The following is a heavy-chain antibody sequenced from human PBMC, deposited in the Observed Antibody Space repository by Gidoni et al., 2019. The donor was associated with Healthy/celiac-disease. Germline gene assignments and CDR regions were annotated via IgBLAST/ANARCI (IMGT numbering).Heavy chain of an antibody. D-gene: IGHD6-6*01. J-gene: IGHJ2*01. Sequence: EVQLVESGGGLVQPGGSLRLACAASGCTFSSYSMNWVRQAPGKGLEWVSYISSSSSTIYYADSVKGRFTISRDNAKNSLYLQMNSLRAEDTAVYYCARSYSSSSFWYFDLWGRGTLVTVSS. CDR1: GCTFSSYS. CDR2: ISSSSSTI. V-gene: IGHV3-48*01. CDR3: ARSYSSSSFWYFDL.